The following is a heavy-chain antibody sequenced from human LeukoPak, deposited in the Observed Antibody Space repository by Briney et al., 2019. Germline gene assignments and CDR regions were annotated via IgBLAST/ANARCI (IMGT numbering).Heavy chain of an antibody. V-gene: IGHV4-4*07. D-gene: IGHD2-15*01. J-gene: IGHJ6*02. Sequence: PSETPSLTCTVSGGSISNHYWSWIRQPAGKGLEWIGRVYTRGSTNYNPSLKSRVTMSVDTSKNQFSLELNSVTAADTAVYYCARGEVGYCAGGSCYGYYYYAMDVWGQGTTVTVSS. CDR1: GGSISNHY. CDR2: VYTRGST. CDR3: ARGEVGYCAGGSCYGYYYYAMDV.